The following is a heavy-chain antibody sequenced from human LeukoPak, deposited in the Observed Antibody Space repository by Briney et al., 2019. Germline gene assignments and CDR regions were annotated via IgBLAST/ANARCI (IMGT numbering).Heavy chain of an antibody. Sequence: GGSLRLSCAASGFTFTSCAMSWVRQAPGKGLEWVANIKEDGSEKYYVDSVKGRFTISRDNAKNSLYLQMNSLRADDTAVYYCARGGYSYTWPPSYYYGMDVWGQGTTVTASS. CDR2: IKEDGSEK. CDR3: ARGGYSYTWPPSYYYGMDV. J-gene: IGHJ6*02. V-gene: IGHV3-7*05. CDR1: GFTFTSCA. D-gene: IGHD5-18*01.